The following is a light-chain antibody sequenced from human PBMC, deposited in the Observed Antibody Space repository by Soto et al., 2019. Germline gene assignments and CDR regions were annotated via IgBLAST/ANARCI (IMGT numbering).Light chain of an antibody. CDR2: KAS. CDR1: QSISSW. V-gene: IGKV1-5*03. CDR3: QQYNTYPSP. Sequence: DIQMTQSPSTLSASVGDRVTITCRASQSISSWLAWYQQKPGKAPKLLIYKASNLQSGVPSRFSGSGSGTEFNLPISSLQPDDFAAYYCQQYNTYPSPFGQGTKLGI. J-gene: IGKJ2*01.